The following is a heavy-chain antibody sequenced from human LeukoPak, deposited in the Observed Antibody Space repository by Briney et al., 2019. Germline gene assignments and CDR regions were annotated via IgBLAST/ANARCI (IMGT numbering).Heavy chain of an antibody. CDR2: TYYRSTWYN. Sequence: SQTLSLTCAISGDSVSSNSVTWNWIRQSPSRGLEWLGRTYYRSTWYNDYAVSVRGRVTVNPDTSKNQFSLHLNSVTPEDTAVYYCARRLTQYDCFDPWGQGILVTVSS. CDR3: ARRLTQYDCFDP. D-gene: IGHD2-2*01. CDR1: GDSVSSNSVT. V-gene: IGHV6-1*01. J-gene: IGHJ5*02.